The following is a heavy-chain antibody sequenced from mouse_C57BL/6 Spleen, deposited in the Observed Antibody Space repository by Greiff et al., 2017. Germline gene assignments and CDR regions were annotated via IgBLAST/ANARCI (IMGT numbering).Heavy chain of an antibody. CDR3: GRHENYDGYDWFAY. CDR1: GYTFTEYT. D-gene: IGHD2-3*01. V-gene: IGHV1-62-2*01. J-gene: IGHJ3*01. Sequence: VKLQESGAELVKPGASVKLSCKASGYTFTEYTIHWVKQRSGQGLEWIGWFYPGSGSIKYNEKFKVKATLTADKSSNTVYMELSRLTSEDSAVYFCGRHENYDGYDWFAYWGQGTLVTVSA. CDR2: FYPGSGSI.